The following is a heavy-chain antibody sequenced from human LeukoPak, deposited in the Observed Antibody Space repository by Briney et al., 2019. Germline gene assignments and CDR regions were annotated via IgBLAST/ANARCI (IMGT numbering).Heavy chain of an antibody. Sequence: PGGSLRLSCAASGFTFDDYGMSWVRQAPGKGLEWVAVISYDGSNKYYGDSVKGRFTISRDNSKNTLYLQMDSLRAEDTAVYYCARPRGSRWSIPFDNWGQGTLVTVSS. CDR3: ARPRGSRWSIPFDN. CDR1: GFTFDDYG. D-gene: IGHD6-13*01. CDR2: ISYDGSNK. V-gene: IGHV3-30*03. J-gene: IGHJ4*02.